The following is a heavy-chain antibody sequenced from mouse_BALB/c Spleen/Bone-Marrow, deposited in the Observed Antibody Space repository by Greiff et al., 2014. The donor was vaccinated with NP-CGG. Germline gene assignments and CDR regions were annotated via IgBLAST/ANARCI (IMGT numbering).Heavy chain of an antibody. CDR1: GFNIKDTY. Sequence: VQLQQSGAELVKPGASVKLSRTASGFNIKDTYMHWVKQRPEQGLEWIGRIDPANGNTKYDPKFQGKATITADTSSNTAYLQLSSLTSEDTAVYYCASYYYGSSGFAYWGQGTLVTVSA. J-gene: IGHJ3*01. D-gene: IGHD1-1*01. CDR2: IDPANGNT. CDR3: ASYYYGSSGFAY. V-gene: IGHV14-3*02.